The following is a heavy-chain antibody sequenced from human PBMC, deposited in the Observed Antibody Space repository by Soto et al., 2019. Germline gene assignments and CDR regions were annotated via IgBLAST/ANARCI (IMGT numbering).Heavy chain of an antibody. CDR1: GGSISSGGYY. CDR2: IYYSGST. J-gene: IGHJ4*02. V-gene: IGHV4-31*03. D-gene: IGHD5-12*01. Sequence: SETLSLTCIVSGGSISSGGYYWSWIRQHPGKGLEWIGYIYYSGSTYYNLSPKSRVTISVDTSKKQFSLKLSSVTAADTAVYYCARGTRSGYDEYFDYWGQGTLVTVSS. CDR3: ARGTRSGYDEYFDY.